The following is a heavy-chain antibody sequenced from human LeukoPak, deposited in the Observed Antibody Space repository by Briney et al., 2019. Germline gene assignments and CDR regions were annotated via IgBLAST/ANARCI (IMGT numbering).Heavy chain of an antibody. CDR2: ISGSGGST. Sequence: PGGTLRLSCAASGFTFSSYGMSWVRQAPGKGLEWVSAISGSGGSTYYADSVKGRFTISRDNSKNTLYLQMNSLRAEDTAVYYCARDGGESSINFDYWGQGTLVTVSS. CDR1: GFTFSSYG. CDR3: ARDGGESSINFDY. D-gene: IGHD6-13*01. V-gene: IGHV3-23*01. J-gene: IGHJ4*02.